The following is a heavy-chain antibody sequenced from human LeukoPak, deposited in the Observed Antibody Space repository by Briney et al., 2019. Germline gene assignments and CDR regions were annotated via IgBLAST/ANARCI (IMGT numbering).Heavy chain of an antibody. Sequence: ASVKVSCEASGYTFTTYGISWVRQAPGQGLEWMGCISAYNGNTNYAQKFQGRVTMTTDTSTSTAYMDLRSLGSDDTAVYYCARGWGYCSGGNCSPLPAYWGQGTLVTVSS. CDR2: ISAYNGNT. J-gene: IGHJ4*02. V-gene: IGHV1-18*01. CDR3: ARGWGYCSGGNCSPLPAY. D-gene: IGHD2-15*01. CDR1: GYTFTTYG.